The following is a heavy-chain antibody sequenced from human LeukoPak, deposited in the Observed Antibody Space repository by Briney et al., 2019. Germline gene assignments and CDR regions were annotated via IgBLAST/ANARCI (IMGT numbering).Heavy chain of an antibody. Sequence: GGSLRLSCAASGFTFSSYAMSWVRQAPGKGLQWVAVISYDGSNKYYADSVKGRFTISRDNSKNTLYLQMNSLRAEDTAVYYCARVPKVGATTWNDYWGQGTLVTVSS. CDR3: ARVPKVGATTWNDY. CDR1: GFTFSSYA. J-gene: IGHJ4*02. D-gene: IGHD1-26*01. V-gene: IGHV3-30-3*01. CDR2: ISYDGSNK.